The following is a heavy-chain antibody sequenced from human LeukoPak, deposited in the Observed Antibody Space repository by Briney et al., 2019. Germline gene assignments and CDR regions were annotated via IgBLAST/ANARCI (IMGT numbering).Heavy chain of an antibody. D-gene: IGHD3-22*01. CDR2: IYYSGST. Sequence: TSETLSLTCTVSGGSISSYYWSWIRQPPGKGLEWIGYIYYSGSTNYNPSLKSRVTISVDTSKNQFSLKLSSVTAADTAVYYCARAQSWYYYDSSGVDAFDIWGQGTMVTVSS. V-gene: IGHV4-59*01. CDR3: ARAQSWYYYDSSGVDAFDI. CDR1: GGSISSYY. J-gene: IGHJ3*02.